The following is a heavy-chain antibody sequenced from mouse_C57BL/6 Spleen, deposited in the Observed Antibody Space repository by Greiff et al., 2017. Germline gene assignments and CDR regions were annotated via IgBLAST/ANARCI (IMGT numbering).Heavy chain of an antibody. J-gene: IGHJ2*01. CDR2: INPYNGGT. CDR1: GYTFTDYY. D-gene: IGHD3-2*02. CDR3: ARSGLRGYFDY. Sequence: EVQLQQSGPVLVKPGASVKMSCKASGYTFTDYYMNWVKQSHGKSLEWIGVINPYNGGTSYNQKFKGKATLTVDKSSSTAYMELNSLTSEDSAVYYCARSGLRGYFDYWGQGTTLTVSS. V-gene: IGHV1-19*01.